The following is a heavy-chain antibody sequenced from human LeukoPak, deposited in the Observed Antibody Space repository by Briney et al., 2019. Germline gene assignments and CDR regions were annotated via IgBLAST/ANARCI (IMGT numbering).Heavy chain of an antibody. V-gene: IGHV3-23*01. J-gene: IGHJ4*02. Sequence: GGSLRLSCAASGFTFSSYAMSWVRQAPGKGLEWVSAISGSGGSTYYADSVKGRFTISRDNSKNTLYLQMNSLRAEDTAVYYCAKGEGVVPAATATIDYWGQGTLVTVSS. CDR1: GFTFSSYA. CDR2: ISGSGGST. D-gene: IGHD2-2*01. CDR3: AKGEGVVPAATATIDY.